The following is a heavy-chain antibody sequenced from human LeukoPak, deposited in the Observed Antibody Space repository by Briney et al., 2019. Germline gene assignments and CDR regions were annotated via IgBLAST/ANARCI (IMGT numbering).Heavy chain of an antibody. CDR2: ISSSGSTI. CDR3: ASSGSYLFKDAFDI. V-gene: IGHV3-48*03. CDR1: GFTFSSYE. D-gene: IGHD1-26*01. Sequence: GGSLRLSCAASGFTFSSYEMNWVRQAPGKGLGWVSYISSSGSTIYYADSVKGRFTISRDNAKNSLYLQMNSLRAEDTAVYYCASSGSYLFKDAFDIWGQGTMVTVSS. J-gene: IGHJ3*02.